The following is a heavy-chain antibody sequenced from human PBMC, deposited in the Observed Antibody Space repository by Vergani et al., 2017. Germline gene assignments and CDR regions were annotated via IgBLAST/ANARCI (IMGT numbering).Heavy chain of an antibody. V-gene: IGHV3-15*01. D-gene: IGHD1-14*01. CDR1: GFTFSSYA. J-gene: IGHJ2*01. CDR3: ARAVRTPSRYILWYFDL. CDR2: IKSKTDGGTT. Sequence: EVQLLESGGGLVQSGGSLRLSCAASGFTFSSYAMSWVRQAPGKGLEWVGRIKSKTDGGTTDYAAPVKGRFTISRDNSKNTLYLQMNSLRAEDTAVYYCARAVRTPSRYILWYFDLWGRGTLVTVSS.